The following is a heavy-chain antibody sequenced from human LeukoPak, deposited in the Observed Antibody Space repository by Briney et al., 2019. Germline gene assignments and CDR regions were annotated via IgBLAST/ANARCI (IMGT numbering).Heavy chain of an antibody. Sequence: ASVKVSCKASGYTFTSYGISWVRQAPGQGLEWMGWISAYNGNTNYAQKLQGRVTMTTDTSTSTAYMELRSLRSDDTAVYYCARGHYGSGSYYEDYILPPDYWGQGTLVTVSS. V-gene: IGHV1-18*01. D-gene: IGHD3-10*01. CDR3: ARGHYGSGSYYEDYILPPDY. CDR2: ISAYNGNT. CDR1: GYTFTSYG. J-gene: IGHJ4*02.